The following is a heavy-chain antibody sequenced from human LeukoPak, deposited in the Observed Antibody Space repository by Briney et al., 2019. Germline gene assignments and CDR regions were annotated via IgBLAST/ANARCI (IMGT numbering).Heavy chain of an antibody. D-gene: IGHD3-10*01. CDR3: AKVPQRSPSFDY. J-gene: IGHJ4*02. Sequence: GGSLRLSCAASGFTFSSYAMSWVRQAPGKGLEWVSAISGSGGSTYYTDSVKGRFTISRDNSKNTLYLQMNSLRAEDTAVYYCAKVPQRSPSFDYWGQGTLVTVSS. CDR2: ISGSGGST. CDR1: GFTFSSYA. V-gene: IGHV3-23*01.